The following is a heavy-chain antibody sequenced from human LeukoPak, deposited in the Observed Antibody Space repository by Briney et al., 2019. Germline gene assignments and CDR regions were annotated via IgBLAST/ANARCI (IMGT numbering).Heavy chain of an antibody. J-gene: IGHJ3*02. Sequence: GGSLRLSCATSGFTFSSYAMSWVRQAPGKGLEWVSGISGSGGSTYYADSVKGRFTISRDNCRNTLYVQMNSLRAEDTAVYFFAKGEDMIAVFGAFDIWGQGTMVTVSS. CDR3: AKGEDMIAVFGAFDI. V-gene: IGHV3-23*01. CDR2: ISGSGGST. D-gene: IGHD3-22*01. CDR1: GFTFSSYA.